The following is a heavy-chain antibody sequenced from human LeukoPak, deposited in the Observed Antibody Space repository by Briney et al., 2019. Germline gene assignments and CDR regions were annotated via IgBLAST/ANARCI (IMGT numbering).Heavy chain of an antibody. V-gene: IGHV4-34*01. J-gene: IGHJ6*02. D-gene: IGHD3-9*01. CDR2: INHSGST. Sequence: SDTLSLPCALYGGSFSGYYWRCTPQRPGEGGVCIGDINHSGSTDYNPTLKSRVTISVDTSKTQSSLKLSCVTAADTAVYYCARGLIIRNIFTGYVHYYYGMDVWGQGTTVTVSS. CDR3: ARGLIIRNIFTGYVHYYYGMDV. CDR1: GGSFSGYY.